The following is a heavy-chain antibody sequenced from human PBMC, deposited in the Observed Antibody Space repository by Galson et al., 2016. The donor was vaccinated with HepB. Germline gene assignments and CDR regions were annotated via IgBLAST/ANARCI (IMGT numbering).Heavy chain of an antibody. V-gene: IGHV1-69*04. J-gene: IGHJ4*02. CDR1: GGTLRSYA. Sequence: SVKVSCKASGGTLRSYAISWVRQAPGQGLEWMGRIIPMMSRAKFAQKFQGRVTITADKSTSTTYMELSSLRSEDTAIYYCAGVSDYGDLFIAYWGQGTLVTVSS. CDR2: IIPMMSRA. D-gene: IGHD4-17*01. CDR3: AGVSDYGDLFIAY.